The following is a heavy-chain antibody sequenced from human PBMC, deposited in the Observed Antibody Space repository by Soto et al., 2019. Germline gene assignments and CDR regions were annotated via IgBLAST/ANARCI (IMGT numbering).Heavy chain of an antibody. J-gene: IGHJ6*03. V-gene: IGHV3-11*01. CDR2: ISHDGNII. D-gene: IGHD4-17*01. CDR3: AEVENGECALPG. CDR1: GFTFSDYY. Sequence: GVSLSLSCAASGFTFSDYYMSWSRHSPGKGLQWVSYISHDGNIIYYGDSFKGRFTISRDNAKKSLHLQMNSLRAEDTAEYNCAEVENGECALPGWGKGTTLPVSS.